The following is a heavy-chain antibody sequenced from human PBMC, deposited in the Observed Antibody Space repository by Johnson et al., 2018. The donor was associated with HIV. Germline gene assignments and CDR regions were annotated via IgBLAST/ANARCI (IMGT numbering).Heavy chain of an antibody. J-gene: IGHJ3*02. V-gene: IGHV3-30*02. Sequence: QVQLVESGGGVVQPGGSLRLSCAASGFTFSSYGMHWVRQAPGKVLEWVAFIRYDGSNKYYADSVKGRFTISRDNSKNTLYLQMNSLGPEDTAVYYCAKPPSMGADAFDIWGQGTMVTVSS. CDR2: IRYDGSNK. CDR3: AKPPSMGADAFDI. D-gene: IGHD3-16*01. CDR1: GFTFSSYG.